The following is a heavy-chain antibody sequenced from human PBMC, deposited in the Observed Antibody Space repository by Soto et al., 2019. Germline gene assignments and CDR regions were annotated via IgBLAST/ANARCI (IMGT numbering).Heavy chain of an antibody. CDR1: GVSITSYY. CDR3: ACLYNWNGWSGY. J-gene: IGHJ4*02. CDR2: IYSSGST. V-gene: IGHV4-4*07. D-gene: IGHD1-20*01. Sequence: QVQLQESGPGLVKPSETLSLTFTVSGVSITSYYCSWIRQPAGKGLEWIGRIYSSGSTNYNPSLKSRVTMSRDTSKNQFSLKLSSVTAADTAVYYCACLYNWNGWSGYWGQGTLVTVSS.